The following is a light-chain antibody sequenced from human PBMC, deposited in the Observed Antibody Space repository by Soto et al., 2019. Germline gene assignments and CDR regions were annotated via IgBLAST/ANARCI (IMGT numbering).Light chain of an antibody. V-gene: IGLV2-14*03. CDR2: DVS. J-gene: IGLJ1*01. CDR1: SSDVGSYNY. CDR3: SSYTTSGTLV. Sequence: QSALTQSASVSGSPGQSIIISCTGTSSDVGSYNYVSWYQHHPGKAPKFMIYDVSNRPSGVSNRFSGSKCGNTASLTISGLQAEDEADYYCSSYTTSGTLVFGSGTKVTVL.